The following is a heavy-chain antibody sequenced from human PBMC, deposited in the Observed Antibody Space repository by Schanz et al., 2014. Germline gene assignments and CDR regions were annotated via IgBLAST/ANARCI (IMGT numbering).Heavy chain of an antibody. V-gene: IGHV3-23*04. CDR2: ISGSGGNT. CDR3: AKDLAAVGVFDY. J-gene: IGHJ4*02. CDR1: GFIFRSYT. Sequence: EVQLVESGGGLVKPGGSLRLSCTASGFIFRSYTMNWVRQAPGKGLEWVSTISGSGGNTYPADSVKGRFTISRDNSKNTLDLQMNSLRAEDTAIYYCAKDLAAVGVFDYWGQGSLVTVSP. D-gene: IGHD6-13*01.